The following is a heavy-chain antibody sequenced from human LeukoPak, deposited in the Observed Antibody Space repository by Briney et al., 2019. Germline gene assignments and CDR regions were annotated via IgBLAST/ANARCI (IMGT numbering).Heavy chain of an antibody. V-gene: IGHV3-23*01. CDR3: AKDGRTAFDP. Sequence: GGSLTLSCSASGFTFNRYAMSWVRQAAGKGLEWVLAISVSGGSTYYAASVKGRLTSSRDNSKNTLYLQMNSLRAEDTAVYYCAKDGRTAFDPWGQGTLVTVSS. CDR1: GFTFNRYA. J-gene: IGHJ5*02. CDR2: ISVSGGST. D-gene: IGHD2-2*01.